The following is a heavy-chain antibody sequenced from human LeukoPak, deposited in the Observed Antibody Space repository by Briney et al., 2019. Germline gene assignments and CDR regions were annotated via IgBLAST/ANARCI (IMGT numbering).Heavy chain of an antibody. CDR3: ARARIVGATSHYFDY. Sequence: KTSETLSLTCTVSGGSISSYYWSWIRQPAGKGLEWIGRIYASGSTNYNPSLKSRVTMSVDTSKNQFSLKLSSVTAADTAVYYCARARIVGATSHYFDYWGQGTLVTVSS. V-gene: IGHV4-4*07. CDR1: GGSISSYY. D-gene: IGHD1-26*01. J-gene: IGHJ4*02. CDR2: IYASGST.